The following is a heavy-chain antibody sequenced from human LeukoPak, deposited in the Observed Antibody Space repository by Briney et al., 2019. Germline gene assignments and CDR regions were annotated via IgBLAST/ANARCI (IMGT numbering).Heavy chain of an antibody. V-gene: IGHV1-18*01. CDR2: ISAYNGNT. Sequence: ASVKVSCKASGYTFTSYGISWVRQAPGQGLEWMGWISAYNGNTNYAQKLQGRVTMTTDTSTSTGYMELRSLRSDDTAVYYCARDLFDSQEAYTYWGQGTLVTVSS. D-gene: IGHD3-16*01. CDR3: ARDLFDSQEAYTY. CDR1: GYTFTSYG. J-gene: IGHJ4*02.